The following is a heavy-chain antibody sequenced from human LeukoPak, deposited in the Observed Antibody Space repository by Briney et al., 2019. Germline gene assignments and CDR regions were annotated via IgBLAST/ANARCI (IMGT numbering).Heavy chain of an antibody. Sequence: GGSLRLSCVASGFSLDDYGMSWVRQAPGKGLEWISGIHWSGGATGYGDSVKGRFTIPIDSAKKSVYLQMNSLRAEDTAVYYCARGEATVTPTTDYWGQGTLVTVSS. V-gene: IGHV3-20*04. D-gene: IGHD4-17*01. CDR1: GFSLDDYG. CDR2: IHWSGGAT. J-gene: IGHJ4*02. CDR3: ARGEATVTPTTDY.